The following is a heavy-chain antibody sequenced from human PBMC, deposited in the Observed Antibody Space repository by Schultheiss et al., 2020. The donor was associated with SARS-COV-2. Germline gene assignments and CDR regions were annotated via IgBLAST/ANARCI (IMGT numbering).Heavy chain of an antibody. CDR3: AGGSSNYDYVWGSYRYSPFDY. Sequence: ASVKVSCKASGYTFTSYYMHWVRQAPGQGLEWMGIINPSGGSTSYAQKFQGRVTMTRDTSTSTVYMELRSLRSDDTAVYYCAGGSSNYDYVWGSYRYSPFDYWGQGTLVTVSS. J-gene: IGHJ4*02. D-gene: IGHD3-16*02. CDR2: INPSGGST. CDR1: GYTFTSYY. V-gene: IGHV1-46*01.